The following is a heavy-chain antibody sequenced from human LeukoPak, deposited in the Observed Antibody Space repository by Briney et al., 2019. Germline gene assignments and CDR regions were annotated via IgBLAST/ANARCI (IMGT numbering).Heavy chain of an antibody. Sequence: AVYLRCYCAASTFTFSNYAMSWVRPAPGTGLEWVSAISGSGGTTYYADSVKGRFTISRDNSKNTLYLQMNSLRAEDTAVYYCAKDGGYYDSSGYPTPFDYWGQGTLVTVSS. J-gene: IGHJ4*02. V-gene: IGHV3-23*01. D-gene: IGHD3-22*01. CDR1: TFTFSNYA. CDR3: AKDGGYYDSSGYPTPFDY. CDR2: ISGSGGTT.